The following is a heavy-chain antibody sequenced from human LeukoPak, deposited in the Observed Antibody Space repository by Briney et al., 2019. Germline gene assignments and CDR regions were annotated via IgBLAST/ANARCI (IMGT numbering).Heavy chain of an antibody. J-gene: IGHJ5*02. CDR2: INHSGST. CDR1: GGSFSVYY. V-gene: IGHV4-34*01. D-gene: IGHD5-24*01. Sequence: PSETLSLTCAVYGGSFSVYYWSWIRQPPGKGLEWIGEINHSGSTNYNPSLKSRVTISVDTSKNQFSLKLSSVTAADTAVYYCARGDGYNYYRWFDPWGQGTLVTVSS. CDR3: ARGDGYNYYRWFDP.